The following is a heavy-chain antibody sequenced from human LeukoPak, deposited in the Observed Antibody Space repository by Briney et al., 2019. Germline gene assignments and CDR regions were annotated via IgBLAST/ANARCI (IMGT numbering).Heavy chain of an antibody. D-gene: IGHD5-24*01. CDR3: ARGRDRSKAGDH. CDR2: IHPSGIF. V-gene: IGHV4-34*01. J-gene: IGHJ4*02. CDR1: GGSCDDYY. Sequence: SETLSLTRAVYGGSCDDYYCSWLRQPPGKGLEWIGEIHPSGIFYYNSSLLSRVTISIDTSKSQFSLRLTSVTAADTAFYYCARGRDRSKAGDHWGQGSLVTVSS.